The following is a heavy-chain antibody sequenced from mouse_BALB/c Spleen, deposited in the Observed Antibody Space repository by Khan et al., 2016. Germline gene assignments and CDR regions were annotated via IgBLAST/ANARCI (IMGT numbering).Heavy chain of an antibody. J-gene: IGHJ3*01. V-gene: IGHV1-9*01. CDR1: GYTFSSYW. Sequence: VQLQESGAELMKPGASVKISCKATGYTFSSYWLEWVKERPGHGLEWIGEILPGSGSTNYHEKFKGKATFTAETSSNTAYMQLSSLTSESSAVYSCARGVYWGQGTLVTVSA. CDR2: ILPGSGST. CDR3: ARGVY.